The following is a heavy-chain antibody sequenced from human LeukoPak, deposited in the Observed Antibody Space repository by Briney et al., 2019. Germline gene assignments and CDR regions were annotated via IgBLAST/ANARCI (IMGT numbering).Heavy chain of an antibody. J-gene: IGHJ3*02. V-gene: IGHV4-61*01. Sequence: SETLSLTCTVSGGSVSSGSYYWSWIRQPPGKGLEWIGYIYYSGSTNYNPSLKSRVTISVDTSKNQFSLKLSSVTAAGTAVYYCARVYDYVWGSYEVSVAFDIWGQGTMVTVSS. CDR1: GGSVSSGSYY. CDR3: ARVYDYVWGSYEVSVAFDI. CDR2: IYYSGST. D-gene: IGHD3-16*01.